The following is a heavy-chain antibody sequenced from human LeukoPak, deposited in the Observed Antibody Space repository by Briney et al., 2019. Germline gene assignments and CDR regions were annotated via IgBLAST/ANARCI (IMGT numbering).Heavy chain of an antibody. D-gene: IGHD4-11*01. CDR3: ARRLKDYSTFSYYYYYGMDV. CDR2: ISYDGSNK. CDR1: GFTFSSNA. Sequence: GGSLRLSCAASGFTFSSNAMHWVRQAPGKGLEWVAVISYDGSNKYYADSVKGRFTISRDNSKNTLYLQMSSLRAEDTAVYYCARRLKDYSTFSYYYYYGMDVWGQGTTVTVSS. J-gene: IGHJ6*02. V-gene: IGHV3-30-3*01.